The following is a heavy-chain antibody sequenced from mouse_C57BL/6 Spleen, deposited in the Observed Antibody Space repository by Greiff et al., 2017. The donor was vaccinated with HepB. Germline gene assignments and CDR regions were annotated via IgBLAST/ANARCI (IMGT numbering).Heavy chain of an antibody. CDR3: ARVPYDTAWFAY. D-gene: IGHD2-3*01. CDR2: INPSNGGT. Sequence: VQLQQPGTELVKPGASVKLSCKASGYTFTSYWMHWVKQRPGQGLEWIGNINPSNGGTNYNEKFKSKATLTVDKSSSTAYMHLRSLTSEDSAVYYCARVPYDTAWFAYWGQGTLVTVSA. J-gene: IGHJ3*01. V-gene: IGHV1-53*01. CDR1: GYTFTSYW.